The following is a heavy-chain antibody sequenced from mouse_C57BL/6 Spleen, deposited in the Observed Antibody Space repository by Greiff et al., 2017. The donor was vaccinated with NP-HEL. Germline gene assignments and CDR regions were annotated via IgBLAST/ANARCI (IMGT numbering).Heavy chain of an antibody. V-gene: IGHV3-6*01. CDR3: AKVIYYGSHWYFDV. CDR2: ISYDGSN. J-gene: IGHJ1*03. CDR1: GYSITSGYY. D-gene: IGHD1-1*01. Sequence: EVKLQESGPGLVKPSQSLSLTCSVTGYSITSGYYWNWIRQFPGNKLEWMGYISYDGSNNYNPSLKNRISITRDTSKNQFFLKLNSVTTEDTATYYCAKVIYYGSHWYFDVWGTGTTVTVSS.